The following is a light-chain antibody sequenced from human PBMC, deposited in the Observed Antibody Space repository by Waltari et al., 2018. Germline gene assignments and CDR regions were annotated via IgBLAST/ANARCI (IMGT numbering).Light chain of an antibody. J-gene: IGLJ1*01. CDR1: SSDVGGYDF. CDR3: TSHTSSYSYV. CDR2: DVS. V-gene: IGLV2-14*03. Sequence: QSALTQPASVSASPGPSITISCTGTSSDVGGYDFVSWYQQHPGKAPKLMIYDVSYRPSGGPALSFGSKSGKPASLTISVLQAADESDYYFTSHTSSYSYVFGTGTKVTVL.